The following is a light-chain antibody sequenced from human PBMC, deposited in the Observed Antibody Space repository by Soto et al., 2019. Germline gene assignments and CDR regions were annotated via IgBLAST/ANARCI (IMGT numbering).Light chain of an antibody. CDR2: GAS. CDR1: QSVSSSY. Sequence: EIVLTQAPVTLSLSPGAIATLSCSSSQSVSSSYLAWYQQKPGQAPRLLIYGASSRATRIPDRFSGSGSGTDFTLTIRRLEPEDFAVYYCQQHGSSPPINFGKGTRLEIK. CDR3: QQHGSSPPIN. V-gene: IGKV3-20*01. J-gene: IGKJ5*01.